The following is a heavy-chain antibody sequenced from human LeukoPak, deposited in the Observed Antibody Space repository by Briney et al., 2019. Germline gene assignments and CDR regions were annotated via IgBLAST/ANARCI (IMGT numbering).Heavy chain of an antibody. V-gene: IGHV4-34*01. Sequence: SETLSLTCAVYGGSLSGYYWSWIRQPPGKGLEWIGEINHSGSTNYNPSLKSRVTISVDTSKYQFSLKLSSVTAADTAVYYCARRSYYGSGSYYAPLNYWGQGTLVTVSS. D-gene: IGHD3-10*01. CDR1: GGSLSGYY. CDR2: INHSGST. J-gene: IGHJ4*02. CDR3: ARRSYYGSGSYYAPLNY.